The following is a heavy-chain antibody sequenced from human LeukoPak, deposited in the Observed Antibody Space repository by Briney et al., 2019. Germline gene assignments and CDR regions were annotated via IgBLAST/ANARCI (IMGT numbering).Heavy chain of an antibody. V-gene: IGHV4-59*01. Sequence: SSETLSLTCTVSGDSISLYHWSWIRQSPGKGLEWIGYIYYTGTTNYNPSLKSRVTMSIDTSKDQFSLKLRSLATPDTAVYFCAREHHPYPLFGPWGQGTLVTVS. J-gene: IGHJ5*02. CDR3: AREHHPYPLFGP. CDR2: IYYTGTT. D-gene: IGHD2-2*01. CDR1: GDSISLYH.